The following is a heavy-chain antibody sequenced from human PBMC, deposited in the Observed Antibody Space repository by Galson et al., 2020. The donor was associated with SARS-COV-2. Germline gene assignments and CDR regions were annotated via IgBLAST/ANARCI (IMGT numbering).Heavy chain of an antibody. CDR3: ARARIMMTFWVVIPPYFDY. Sequence: SETLSLTCTVSGGSISSSSYYWGWIRQPPGKGLEWIGSIYYSGSTYYNPYLKSSVTISVDTSKNQFSLKLSSVTAADTAVYYCARARIMMTFWVVIPPYFDYWGQGTLVTVSS. V-gene: IGHV4-39*07. CDR2: IYYSGST. J-gene: IGHJ4*02. D-gene: IGHD3-16*01. CDR1: GGSISSSSYY.